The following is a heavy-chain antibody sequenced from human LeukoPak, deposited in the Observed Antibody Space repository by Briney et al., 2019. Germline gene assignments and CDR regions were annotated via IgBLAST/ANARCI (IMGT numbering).Heavy chain of an antibody. V-gene: IGHV3-21*01. D-gene: IGHD3-3*01. CDR2: ISSRSSYI. CDR3: SSGVNYFDY. J-gene: IGHJ4*02. Sequence: PGGSLRLSCAASGFTFSSYNMKWVRQAPGKGLEWVSSISSRSSYIFYADSVKGRFTISRDNAKKSLYLQMNSLRAEATAVYYYSSGVNYFDYWGQGTLVTVSS. CDR1: GFTFSSYN.